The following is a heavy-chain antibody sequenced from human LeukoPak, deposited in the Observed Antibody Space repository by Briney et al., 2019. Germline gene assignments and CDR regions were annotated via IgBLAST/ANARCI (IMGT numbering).Heavy chain of an antibody. CDR2: ISGSGDST. CDR1: GFTFRSYA. J-gene: IGHJ4*02. V-gene: IGHV3-23*01. D-gene: IGHD3-10*01. CDR3: AKGGGRYYASGSSFDS. Sequence: GGSLRLSCAASGFTFRSYAMSWVRQAPGKGLEWVSAISGSGDSTHHADSVKGRFTNSRDNLKNTMYLEMNGLRVEDTAVYYCAKGGGRYYASGSSFDSWGQGTLVTVSS.